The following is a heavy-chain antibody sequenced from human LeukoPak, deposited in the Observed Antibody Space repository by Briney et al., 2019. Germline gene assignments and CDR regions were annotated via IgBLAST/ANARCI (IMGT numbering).Heavy chain of an antibody. CDR1: SGSISSYY. D-gene: IGHD1-26*01. CDR2: IYTSGST. Sequence: SETLSLTCTVSSGSISSYYWSWIRQPAGKGLEWIGRIYTSGSTNYNSALKSRVTMSVDTSKNQFSLNLISVTAADTAVYYCARGLSGSYHYLDSWGQGTLVSVSS. V-gene: IGHV4-4*07. CDR3: ARGLSGSYHYLDS. J-gene: IGHJ4*02.